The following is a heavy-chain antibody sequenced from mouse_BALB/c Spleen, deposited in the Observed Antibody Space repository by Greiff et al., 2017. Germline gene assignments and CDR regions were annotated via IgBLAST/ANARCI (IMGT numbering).Heavy chain of an antibody. J-gene: IGHJ3*01. V-gene: IGHV5-6-5*01. Sequence: EVKLVESGGGLVKPGGSLKLSCAASGFTFSSYAMSWVRQTPEKRLEWVASISSGGSTYYPDSVKGRFTISRDNARNILYLQMSSLRSEDTAMYYCARGGGYESFAYWGQGTLVTVSA. CDR2: ISSGGST. CDR1: GFTFSSYA. D-gene: IGHD2-2*01. CDR3: ARGGGYESFAY.